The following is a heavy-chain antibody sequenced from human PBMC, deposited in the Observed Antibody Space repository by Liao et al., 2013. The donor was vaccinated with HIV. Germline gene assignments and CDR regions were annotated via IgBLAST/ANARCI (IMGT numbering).Heavy chain of an antibody. CDR1: GGSFSGYY. CDR3: ATRVATTYYYYMDV. V-gene: IGHV4-34*01. Sequence: QVQLQQWGAGLLKPSETLSLTCAVYGGSFSGYYWSWIRQPPGKGLEWIGEINHSGSTNYNPSLKSRVTISLDTSKNQFSLKLSSVTAADTAVYYCATRVATTYYYYMDVWGKGTTVTVSS. CDR2: INHSGST. D-gene: IGHD1-14*01. J-gene: IGHJ6*03.